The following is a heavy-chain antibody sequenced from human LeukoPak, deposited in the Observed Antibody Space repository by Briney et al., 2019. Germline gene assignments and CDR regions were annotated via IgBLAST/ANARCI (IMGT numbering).Heavy chain of an antibody. CDR2: INHSGST. J-gene: IGHJ4*02. Sequence: SETLSLTCAVYGGSFSGYYWSWIRQPPGKGLEWIGEINHSGSTNYNPSLKSRVTISVDTSKNQFSLKLSSVTAADTAVYYCARGHLVASSGYYYGERDYWDQGTLATVSS. D-gene: IGHD3-22*01. CDR1: GGSFSGYY. V-gene: IGHV4-34*01. CDR3: ARGHLVASSGYYYGERDY.